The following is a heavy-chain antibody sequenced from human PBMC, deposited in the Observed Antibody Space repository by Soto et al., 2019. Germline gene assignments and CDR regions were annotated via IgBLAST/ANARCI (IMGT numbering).Heavy chain of an antibody. V-gene: IGHV3-66*01. CDR3: AREVRVRGFAFDI. CDR1: GFSVSSKY. Sequence: HPGGPLRLSCAAAGFSVSSKYMNWVRQAPEKRLERVSFIYSGGNTYYADSEKGRFTISRDNSKNMLYLQMNSLRVEDTAVYYCAREVRVRGFAFDIWGQGTMVTVSS. CDR2: IYSGGNT. J-gene: IGHJ3*02. D-gene: IGHD3-3*01.